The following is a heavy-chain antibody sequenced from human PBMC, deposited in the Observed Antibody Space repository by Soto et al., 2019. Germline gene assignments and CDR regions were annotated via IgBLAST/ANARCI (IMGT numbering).Heavy chain of an antibody. Sequence: QVQLQESGPRLVKPSETLSLTCTVSGGSISSYYWSWIRQPPGKGLEWIGYIYYSGSTNYNPSLKSRLTISVDTSKNQFSLNLSSVTAADTAVYYCARRWGRSFDYWGQGTLVTVSS. CDR3: ARRWGRSFDY. D-gene: IGHD2-15*01. CDR2: IYYSGST. J-gene: IGHJ4*02. CDR1: GGSISSYY. V-gene: IGHV4-59*08.